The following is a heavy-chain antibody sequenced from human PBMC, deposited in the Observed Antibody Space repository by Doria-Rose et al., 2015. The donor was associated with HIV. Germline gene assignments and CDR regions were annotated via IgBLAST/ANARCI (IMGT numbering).Heavy chain of an antibody. Sequence: QVQLQESGAGLVKPSETLSLTRAVFGGSFSGYYWSWIRQPPGKGLEWIGEINHSGSTNYKTSLKSRVTISLDTSKNLFSLRLSSVTAADTAVYYCARGLLRGGWNDVDYYYGMDVWGQGTTVTVSS. CDR1: GGSFSGYY. CDR2: INHSGST. D-gene: IGHD1-1*01. V-gene: IGHV4-34*01. J-gene: IGHJ6*02. CDR3: ARGLLRGGWNDVDYYYGMDV.